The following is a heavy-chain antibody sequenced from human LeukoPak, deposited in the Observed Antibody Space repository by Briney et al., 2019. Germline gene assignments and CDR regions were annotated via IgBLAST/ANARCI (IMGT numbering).Heavy chain of an antibody. Sequence: ASLKVSSMPSRYTFTTYYMHWVRPAPGQGLEWMGIINPSGGSTSYAQKFQGRVTITRDTSTSTVYMELSSLRSEDTAVYYCARDLGAAAGTFDYGGQGTLVTVS. D-gene: IGHD6-13*01. J-gene: IGHJ4*02. CDR1: RYTFTTYY. CDR2: INPSGGST. CDR3: ARDLGAAAGTFDY. V-gene: IGHV1-46*03.